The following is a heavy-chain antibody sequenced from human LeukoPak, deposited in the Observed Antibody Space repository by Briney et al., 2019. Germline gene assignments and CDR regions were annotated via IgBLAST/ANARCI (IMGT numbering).Heavy chain of an antibody. V-gene: IGHV3-7*04. J-gene: IGHJ3*02. CDR3: ARVPSHIYCSSTSCEGLGAFDI. CDR2: IKQDGSEK. D-gene: IGHD2-2*01. CDR1: GFTFSYYW. Sequence: GGSLRLSCAASGFTFSYYWMSWVRQAPGMGLEWVANIKQDGSEKYYVDSVKGRFTISRDNAKNSLYLQMNSLRAEDTAVYYCARVPSHIYCSSTSCEGLGAFDIWGQGTMVTVSS.